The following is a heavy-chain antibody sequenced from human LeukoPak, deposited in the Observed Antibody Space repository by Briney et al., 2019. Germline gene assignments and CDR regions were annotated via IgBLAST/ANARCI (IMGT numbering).Heavy chain of an antibody. CDR1: GGSISSYY. CDR3: ARAGYSSYWYYFDY. V-gene: IGHV4-39*07. Sequence: SETLSLTCTVSGGSISSYYWGWIRQPPGKGLEWIGSIYYSGSTYYNPSLKSRVTISVDTSKNQFSLKLSSVTAADTAVYYCARAGYSSYWYYFDYWGQGTLVTVSS. D-gene: IGHD6-19*01. CDR2: IYYSGST. J-gene: IGHJ4*02.